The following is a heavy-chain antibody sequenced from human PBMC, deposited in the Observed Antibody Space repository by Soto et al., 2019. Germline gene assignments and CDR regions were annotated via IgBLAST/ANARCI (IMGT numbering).Heavy chain of an antibody. D-gene: IGHD6-6*01. V-gene: IGHV3-15*01. Sequence: EVQLVESGGGLVIPGGSLRLSCAASGFTFSNAWLSWVRQAPGKGLEWVGRIKSKTDGGTTDYTAPVKGRFTISRDDSKRTMYLQMNSLKIEDTAVYYCTTGSTSTKNYWGQGTLVTISS. CDR3: TTGSTSTKNY. CDR2: IKSKTDGGTT. CDR1: GFTFSNAW. J-gene: IGHJ4*02.